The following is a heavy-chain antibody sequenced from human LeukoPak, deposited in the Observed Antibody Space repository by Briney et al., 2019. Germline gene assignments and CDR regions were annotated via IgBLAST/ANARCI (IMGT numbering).Heavy chain of an antibody. D-gene: IGHD3-22*01. CDR2: IKQDGSGE. V-gene: IGHV3-7*01. CDR1: GFTFSHDW. Sequence: GGSLRLSCAASGFTFSHDWMSWVRQAPGKGLEWVASIKQDGSGEHYVDSVKGRFTISRDNAKNSLYLQMNSLRAEDTAVYYCARDMEAVYYDSSADWFDPWGQGTLVTVSS. CDR3: ARDMEAVYYDSSADWFDP. J-gene: IGHJ5*02.